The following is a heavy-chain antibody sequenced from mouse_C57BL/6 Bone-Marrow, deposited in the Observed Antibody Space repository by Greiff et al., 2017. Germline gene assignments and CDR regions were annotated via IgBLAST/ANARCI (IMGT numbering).Heavy chain of an antibody. D-gene: IGHD1-1*01. J-gene: IGHJ4*01. Sequence: EVNLVESGGGLVQPGGSLKLSCAASGFTFSDYYMYWVRQTPEKRLEWVAYISNGGGSTYYPDTVKGRFTISRDNAKNTLYLQMSRLKSEDTAMYYCARRTTVVATDAMDYWGQGTSVTVSS. CDR1: GFTFSDYY. CDR3: ARRTTVVATDAMDY. V-gene: IGHV5-12*01. CDR2: ISNGGGST.